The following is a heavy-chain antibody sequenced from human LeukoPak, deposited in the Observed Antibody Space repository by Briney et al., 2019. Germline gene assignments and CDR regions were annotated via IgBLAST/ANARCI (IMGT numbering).Heavy chain of an antibody. Sequence: GASLRASCAASGFIFSHYALSWVRQAPGKGVAWVSAITGCGGSTYYAASVKGRFTISRDNSKNTMYVEMNTLRAEDTAVYYCAKWGDYDILTGYYVSDFWGQGTLVTVSS. CDR2: ITGCGGST. CDR3: AKWGDYDILTGYYVSDF. V-gene: IGHV3-23*01. D-gene: IGHD3-9*01. CDR1: GFIFSHYA. J-gene: IGHJ4*02.